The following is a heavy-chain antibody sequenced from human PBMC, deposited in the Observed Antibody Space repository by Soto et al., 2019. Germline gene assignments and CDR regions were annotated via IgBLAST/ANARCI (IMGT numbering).Heavy chain of an antibody. J-gene: IGHJ5*02. D-gene: IGHD3-10*01. CDR2: IWYDGSNK. CDR1: GFTFSSYG. CDR3: ARDGIYYGSGSYQNWFDP. Sequence: QVQLVESGGGVVQPGRSLRLSCAASGFTFSSYGMHWVRQAPGKGLEWVAVIWYDGSNKYYADSVKGRFTISRDNSKNTLYLQMNSLRAEDTAVYYCARDGIYYGSGSYQNWFDPWGQGTLVTVSS. V-gene: IGHV3-33*01.